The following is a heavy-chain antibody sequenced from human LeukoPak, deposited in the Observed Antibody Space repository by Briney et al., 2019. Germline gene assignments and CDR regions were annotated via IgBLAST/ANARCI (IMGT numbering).Heavy chain of an antibody. CDR1: GFTFSSYA. V-gene: IGHV3-23*01. CDR2: ISGSGSTI. Sequence: GGSLRLSCAASGFTFSSYAMSWVRQAPGKGLEWVSAISGSGSTIYYADSVRGRFTISRDNAKNSLYLQMNSLRAEDTAVYYCARLKAQWFPNWFDPWGQGTLVTVSS. CDR3: ARLKAQWFPNWFDP. D-gene: IGHD3-22*01. J-gene: IGHJ5*02.